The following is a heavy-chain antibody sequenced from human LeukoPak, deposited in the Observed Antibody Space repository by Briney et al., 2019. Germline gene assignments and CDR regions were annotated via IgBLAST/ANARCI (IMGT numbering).Heavy chain of an antibody. CDR1: GGSFSGYY. V-gene: IGHV4-34*01. CDR2: INHSGST. Sequence: SETLSLTCAVYGGSFSGYYWSWIRQPPGKGLEWIGEINHSGSTNYNPSLKSRVTISVDTSKNQFSLKLSSVTAADTAVYYCARGSSFDYWGQGTLVTVSS. J-gene: IGHJ4*02. CDR3: ARGSSFDY. D-gene: IGHD6-13*01.